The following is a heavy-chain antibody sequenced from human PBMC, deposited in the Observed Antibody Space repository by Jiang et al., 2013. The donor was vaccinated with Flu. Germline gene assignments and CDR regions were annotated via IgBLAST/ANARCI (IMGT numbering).Heavy chain of an antibody. CDR2: ISYDGSNK. CDR1: GFTFSSYA. Sequence: QPGRSLRLSCAASGFTFSSYAMHWVRQAPGKGLEWVAVISYDGSNKYYADSVKGRFTISRDNSKNTLYLQMNSLRAEDTAVYYCAREGRITIFGVPPYGMDVWGQGTTVTVSS. CDR3: AREGRITIFGVPPYGMDV. J-gene: IGHJ6*02. V-gene: IGHV3-30-3*01. D-gene: IGHD3-3*01.